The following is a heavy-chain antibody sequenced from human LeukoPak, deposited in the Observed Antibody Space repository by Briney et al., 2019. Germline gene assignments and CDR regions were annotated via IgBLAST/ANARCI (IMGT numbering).Heavy chain of an antibody. V-gene: IGHV4-59*01. CDR1: GGSISSYY. J-gene: IGHJ4*02. CDR3: ARVTGYVIEDYFDY. CDR2: IYYSGST. D-gene: IGHD3-22*01. Sequence: PSETLSLTCTVSGGSISSYYWSWIRQPPGKGLEWIGYIYYSGSTNYNPSLKSRVTISVDTSKNQFSLKLSSVTAADTAVYYCARVTGYVIEDYFDYWGQGTLVTVSS.